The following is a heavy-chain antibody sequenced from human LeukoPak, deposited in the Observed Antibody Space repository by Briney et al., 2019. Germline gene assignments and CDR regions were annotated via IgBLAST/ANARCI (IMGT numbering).Heavy chain of an antibody. Sequence: GASVKVSCKASGGTFSSYAISWVRQAPGQGLEWMGGIIPIFGTANYAQKFRGRVTITADESTSTAYMELSSLRSEDTAVYYCARVFVFDWSIDPWGQGTLVTVSS. CDR2: IIPIFGTA. CDR1: GGTFSSYA. J-gene: IGHJ5*02. D-gene: IGHD3-9*01. V-gene: IGHV1-69*13. CDR3: ARVFVFDWSIDP.